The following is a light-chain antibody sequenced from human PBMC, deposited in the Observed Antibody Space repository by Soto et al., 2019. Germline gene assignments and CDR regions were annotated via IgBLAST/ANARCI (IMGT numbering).Light chain of an antibody. Sequence: DIQMTQSPSSVSASVGDRVTITCRASQDIRSWLAWYQQKPGKGPKLLIYGASSLQSGVPSRFSGSGSGTDFILTISSLQPEDFAIYYCQQANSFPLTFGGGNKVEIK. J-gene: IGKJ4*01. CDR3: QQANSFPLT. CDR2: GAS. CDR1: QDIRSW. V-gene: IGKV1D-12*01.